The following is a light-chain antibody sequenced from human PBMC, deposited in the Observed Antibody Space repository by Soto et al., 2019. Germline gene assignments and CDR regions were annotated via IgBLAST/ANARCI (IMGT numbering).Light chain of an antibody. J-gene: IGKJ4*01. Sequence: IQMTQSPSSLSASVGDRVTITCRASQSISSYLNWYQHKPGKAPKLLIYAASSFQSGVPSRFSGSESGTDFTLTISSLQPEDFATYYCQQTYSAPLTFGGRTKVDIK. CDR3: QQTYSAPLT. CDR2: AAS. CDR1: QSISSY. V-gene: IGKV1-39*01.